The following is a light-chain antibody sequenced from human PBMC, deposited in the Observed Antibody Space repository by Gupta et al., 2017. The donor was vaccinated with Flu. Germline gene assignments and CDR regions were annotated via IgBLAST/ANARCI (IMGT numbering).Light chain of an antibody. V-gene: IGKV3-11*01. CDR3: QQRNNWPPLT. Sequence: DTVLTQSPATLSLSPGQRATLSCRDRQSVNSYLAWYQQKPGQAPRLILYDASQRATGIPARFSGSGYGTDFTLTISSLEPEDFAVYYCQQRNNWPPLTFGGGTKVEI. J-gene: IGKJ4*01. CDR1: QSVNSY. CDR2: DAS.